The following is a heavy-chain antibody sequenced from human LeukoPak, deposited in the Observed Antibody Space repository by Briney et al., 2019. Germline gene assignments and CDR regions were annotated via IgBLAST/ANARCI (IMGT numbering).Heavy chain of an antibody. J-gene: IGHJ5*02. CDR3: ARAGHSGSYYRKWFDT. D-gene: IGHD1-26*01. CDR2: INPNSGGT. CDR1: GYTFTGYY. V-gene: IGHV1-2*02. Sequence: ASVNVSCKPSGYTFTGYYMHWVRQAPGQGREWMGWINPNSGGTNYAQKFQGRVTMTRETSISTAYMDLSRLRSDDTAVYYCARAGHSGSYYRKWFDTWGQGTLVTVSS.